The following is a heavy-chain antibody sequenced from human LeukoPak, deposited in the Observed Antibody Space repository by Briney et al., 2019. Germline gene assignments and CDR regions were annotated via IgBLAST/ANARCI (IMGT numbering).Heavy chain of an antibody. CDR1: GFTFSSYW. CDR2: IKQDGSEK. D-gene: IGHD2-15*01. J-gene: IGHJ4*02. V-gene: IGHV3-7*01. CDR3: ARHDIVVRENYFDY. Sequence: GGSLRLSCAASGFTFSSYWMSWVRQAPGKGLEWVANIKQDGSEKYYVDSVKGRFTISRDNAKNSLYLQMNSLRAEDTAVYYCARHDIVVRENYFDYWGQGTLVTVSS.